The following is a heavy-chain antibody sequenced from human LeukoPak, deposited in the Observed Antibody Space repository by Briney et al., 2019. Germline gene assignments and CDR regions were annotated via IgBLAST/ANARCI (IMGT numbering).Heavy chain of an antibody. V-gene: IGHV3-23*01. CDR2: ISGSGGST. Sequence: GGSLRLSCAASGFTFSSYAMSWVRQAPGKGLEWVSAISGSGGSTYYADSVKGRFTISRDNSKNTLYLQMNSLRAEDTAVYYCAKVIGNYYYYYMDVWGKGTTVTVSS. J-gene: IGHJ6*03. D-gene: IGHD2-21*01. CDR1: GFTFSSYA. CDR3: AKVIGNYYYYYMDV.